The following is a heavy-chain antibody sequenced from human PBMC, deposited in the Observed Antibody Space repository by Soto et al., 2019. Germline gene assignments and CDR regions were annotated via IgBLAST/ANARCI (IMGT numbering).Heavy chain of an antibody. D-gene: IGHD3-10*01. CDR1: GYTFTGYF. J-gene: IGHJ5*02. CDR3: ARVIRGAYYNSPLDT. CDR2: INPKSGGA. Sequence: GASAKVSCKASGYTFTGYFMDWVRQAPGQGLEWMGWINPKSGGADYAQSFHGRVANTKDTSISTVYMELSRLRFDDTGVYFCARVIRGAYYNSPLDTWGQGTVVTVSS. V-gene: IGHV1-2*01.